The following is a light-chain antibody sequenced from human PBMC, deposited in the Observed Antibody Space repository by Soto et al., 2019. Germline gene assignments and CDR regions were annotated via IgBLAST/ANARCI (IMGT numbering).Light chain of an antibody. J-gene: IGKJ4*01. CDR1: QNVSRNY. CDR2: GVS. V-gene: IGKV3-20*01. Sequence: EIVLTQSPGTLSLSPGERATLSCRASQNVSRNYLAWYRHKPGQAPRLLVYGVSSRAAGWPDRISASGSGTDFTLTISRREPEDFAVYYCKQSDSSPLLSFGGGSRVET. CDR3: KQSDSSPLLS.